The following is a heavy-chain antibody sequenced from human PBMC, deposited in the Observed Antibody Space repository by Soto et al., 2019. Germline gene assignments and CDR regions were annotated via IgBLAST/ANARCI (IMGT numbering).Heavy chain of an antibody. CDR2: IDWDDDK. D-gene: IGHD3-22*01. CDR3: ARIPVGYYDSSGYYYRGIDY. CDR1: GFSLSTSGMC. V-gene: IGHV2-70*01. Sequence: SGPTLVNPTQTLTLTCTFSGFSLSTSGMCVSWIRQPPGKALEWLALIDWDDDKYYSTSLKTRLTISKDTSKNQVVLTMTNMDPVDTATYCCARIPVGYYDSSGYYYRGIDYWGQGTLVTVSS. J-gene: IGHJ4*02.